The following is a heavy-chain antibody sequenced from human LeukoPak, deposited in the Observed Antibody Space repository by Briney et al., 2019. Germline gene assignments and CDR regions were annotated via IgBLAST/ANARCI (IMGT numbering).Heavy chain of an antibody. CDR2: IYYSGTT. CDR3: ARASWSGYFDY. Sequence: SETLSLTCTVSGGSISSYYWSWIRQPPGKGLEWIGYIYYSGTTNYNPSLKSRVTISVDTSKNQFSLELNSVTAADTAVYYCARASWSGYFDYWGQGTLVTVSS. J-gene: IGHJ4*02. V-gene: IGHV4-59*01. CDR1: GGSISSYY. D-gene: IGHD3-3*01.